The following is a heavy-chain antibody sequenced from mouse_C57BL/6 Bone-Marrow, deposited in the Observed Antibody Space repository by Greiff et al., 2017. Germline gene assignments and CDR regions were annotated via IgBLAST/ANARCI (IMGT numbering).Heavy chain of an antibody. CDR3: ASHYYGSSYEDY. CDR2: IHPGSGST. CDR1: GYTFTSYW. V-gene: IGHV1-55*01. D-gene: IGHD1-1*01. Sequence: QVQLQQSGAELVKPGASVKMSCKASGYTFTSYWITWVKQRPGQGLEWIGDIHPGSGSTNYNEKFKSKATLTVDTSSSTAYMQLSSLTSEDSAVYYCASHYYGSSYEDYWGQGTTLTVSS. J-gene: IGHJ2*01.